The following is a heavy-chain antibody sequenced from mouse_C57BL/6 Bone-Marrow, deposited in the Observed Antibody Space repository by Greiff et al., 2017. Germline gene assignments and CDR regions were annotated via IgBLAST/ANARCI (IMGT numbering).Heavy chain of an antibody. J-gene: IGHJ2*01. D-gene: IGHD1-1*01. CDR2: IDPETGGT. Sequence: QVQLQQSGAELVRPGASVTLSCKASGYTFTDYEMHWVKQTPVHGLEWIGAIDPETGGTAYNQKFKGKAILTADKSSSTAYMELRSLTSEDSAVYYCTRRLGKLLRYYFDYWGQGTTLTVSS. V-gene: IGHV1-15*01. CDR1: GYTFTDYE. CDR3: TRRLGKLLRYYFDY.